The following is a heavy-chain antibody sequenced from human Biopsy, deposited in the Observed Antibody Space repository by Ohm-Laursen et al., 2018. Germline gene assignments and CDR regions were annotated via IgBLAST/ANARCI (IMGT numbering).Heavy chain of an antibody. CDR3: STGGGDFYYNGMDV. D-gene: IGHD3-16*01. CDR1: GFTFGDAW. V-gene: IGHV3-15*01. Sequence: SLRLSCAASGFTFGDAWMSWIRQAPGKGLEWVGRIKSKFDGETTDYAAPVKGRFIISRDDSKRTLFLQMNSLKVEDTGVYFCSTGGGDFYYNGMDVWGQGTTVTVSS. CDR2: IKSKFDGETT. J-gene: IGHJ6*02.